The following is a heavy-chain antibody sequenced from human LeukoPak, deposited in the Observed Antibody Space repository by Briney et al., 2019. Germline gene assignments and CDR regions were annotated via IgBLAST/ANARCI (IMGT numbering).Heavy chain of an antibody. CDR2: IYPGDSDT. V-gene: IGHV5-51*01. CDR3: ARREGDYDYVWGSYRHDAFDI. D-gene: IGHD3-16*02. J-gene: IGHJ3*02. Sequence: GESLKISCKGSGYSFTSYWIGGVRQMPGKGLEWMGIIYPGDSDTRYSPSFQGQVTISADKSISTAYLQWSSLKASDTAMYYCARREGDYDYVWGSYRHDAFDIWGQGTMVTVSS. CDR1: GYSFTSYW.